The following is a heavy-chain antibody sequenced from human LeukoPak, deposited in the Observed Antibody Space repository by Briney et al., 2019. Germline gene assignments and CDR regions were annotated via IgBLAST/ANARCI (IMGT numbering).Heavy chain of an antibody. J-gene: IGHJ4*02. CDR1: GFTFSSYW. CDR2: IKQDGSEK. Sequence: PGGSLRLSCAASGFTFSSYWMSWVRQAPGKGLEWVANIKQDGSEKYYVDSVKGRFTISRDNAKNSLYLQMNSLRAEDTAVYYCAREGYDSSGYYYSYWGQGTLVTVSS. CDR3: AREGYDSSGYYYSY. V-gene: IGHV3-7*01. D-gene: IGHD3-22*01.